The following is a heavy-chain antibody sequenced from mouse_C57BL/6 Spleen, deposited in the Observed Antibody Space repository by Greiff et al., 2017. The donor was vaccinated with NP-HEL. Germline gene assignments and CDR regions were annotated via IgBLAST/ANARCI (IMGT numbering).Heavy chain of an antibody. D-gene: IGHD1-1*01. CDR3: ARENYGSSYVGYFDV. CDR1: GFTFSSYA. Sequence: EVQLVESGGGLVKPGGSLKLSCAASGFTFSSYAMSWVRQTPEKRLEWVATISDGGSYTYYPDNVKGRFTISRDNAKNNLYLQMSHLKSEDTAMYYCARENYGSSYVGYFDVWGTGTTVTVSS. CDR2: ISDGGSYT. V-gene: IGHV5-4*01. J-gene: IGHJ1*03.